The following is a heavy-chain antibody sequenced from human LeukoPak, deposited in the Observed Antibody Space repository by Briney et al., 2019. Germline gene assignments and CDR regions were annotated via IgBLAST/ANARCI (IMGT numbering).Heavy chain of an antibody. Sequence: GGSLRLSCAASGFTFSNYGMHWVRQAPGKGLEWVAFIRYDENKRHYADSVKGRFTISRDNSKNTLYLQMNSLRAEDTAVYYCAKEIDFGDYWGQGTLVTVSS. CDR2: IRYDENKR. D-gene: IGHD3-10*01. J-gene: IGHJ4*02. CDR3: AKEIDFGDY. V-gene: IGHV3-30*02. CDR1: GFTFSNYG.